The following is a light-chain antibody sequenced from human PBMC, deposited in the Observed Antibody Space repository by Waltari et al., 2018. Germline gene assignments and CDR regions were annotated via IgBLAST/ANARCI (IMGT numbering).Light chain of an antibody. V-gene: IGKV3-15*01. Sequence: EIVMTQSPATLSVSPGERATLPCRASQSVGNDLALYHQAPGQAPRLLIYGASSRATGVPARFSGSGSGTEFTLTITSLQSGDFGIYFCQQYKEWPPWTFGQGTRVDTK. J-gene: IGKJ1*01. CDR1: QSVGND. CDR3: QQYKEWPPWT. CDR2: GAS.